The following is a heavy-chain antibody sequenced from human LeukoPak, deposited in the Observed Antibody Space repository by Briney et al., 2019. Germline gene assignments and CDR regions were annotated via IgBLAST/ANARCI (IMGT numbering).Heavy chain of an antibody. CDR3: ARDGWMYYYDSSGYYYYYGMDV. J-gene: IGHJ6*02. CDR2: MNPNRGNT. Sequence: ASVKVSCKASGYTFSSYDINWVRQATGQGLEWMGWMNPNRGNTGYAQKFQGRVTMTRNTSISTAYMELSSPRSEDTAVYYCARDGWMYYYDSSGYYYYYGMDVWGQGTTVTVSS. D-gene: IGHD3-22*01. CDR1: GYTFSSYD. V-gene: IGHV1-8*01.